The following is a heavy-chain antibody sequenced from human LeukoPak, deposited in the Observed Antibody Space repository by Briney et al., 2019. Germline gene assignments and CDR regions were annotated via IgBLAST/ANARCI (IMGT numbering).Heavy chain of an antibody. Sequence: GGSLRLSCAASGFTVSSNYMNWVRQAPGKGLEWVSVIYSGGSTYYADSVKGRFTISRDNSKNTLYLQMNSLRAEDTAVYYCARDPSMVRGENTPYFDYWGQGTLVTVSS. CDR3: ARDPSMVRGENTPYFDY. D-gene: IGHD3-10*01. CDR1: GFTVSSNY. CDR2: IYSGGST. J-gene: IGHJ4*02. V-gene: IGHV3-53*01.